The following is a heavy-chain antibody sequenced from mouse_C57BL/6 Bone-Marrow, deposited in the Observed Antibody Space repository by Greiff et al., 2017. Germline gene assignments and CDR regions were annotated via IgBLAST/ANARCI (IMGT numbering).Heavy chain of an antibody. J-gene: IGHJ1*03. CDR2: IWWDDDK. V-gene: IGHV8-8*01. D-gene: IGHD1-1*01. Sequence: QVTLKESGPGILQPSQTLSLTCSFSGFSLSTFGMGVGWIRQPSGKGLEWLAPIWWDDDKYYNPALKSRLTISKDTSKNQVFLKIANVDTADTATYYCARIDGYGSSSYWYFDVWGTGTTVTVSS. CDR3: ARIDGYGSSSYWYFDV. CDR1: GFSLSTFGMG.